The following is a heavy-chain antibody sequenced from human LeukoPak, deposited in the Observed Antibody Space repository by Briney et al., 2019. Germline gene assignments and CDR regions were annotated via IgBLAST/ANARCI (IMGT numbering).Heavy chain of an antibody. CDR1: GFTFSSYA. CDR2: ISGSGGST. V-gene: IGHV3-23*01. J-gene: IGHJ4*02. D-gene: IGHD3-16*01. CDR3: AKDSLADIDY. Sequence: GGSLRLSCAASGFTFSSYAMSWVRQAPGRGLEWVSAISGSGGSTYYADSVKGRFTISRDNSENTLYLQMNSLRAEDTAVYYCAKDSLADIDYWGQGTLVTVSS.